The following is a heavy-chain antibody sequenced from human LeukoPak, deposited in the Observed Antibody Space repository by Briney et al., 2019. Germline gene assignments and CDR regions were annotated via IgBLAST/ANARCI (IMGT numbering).Heavy chain of an antibody. J-gene: IGHJ4*02. CDR2: IYYSGST. Sequence: SETLSLTCTASGGSISSYYWSWIRQPPGKGLEWIGYIYYSGSTNYNSSLKSRVTISVDTSMNQFSLKLSSVTAADTAVYYCATMYSGSWSYFDYWGQGTLVTVSS. D-gene: IGHD6-13*01. CDR1: GGSISSYY. CDR3: ATMYSGSWSYFDY. V-gene: IGHV4-59*08.